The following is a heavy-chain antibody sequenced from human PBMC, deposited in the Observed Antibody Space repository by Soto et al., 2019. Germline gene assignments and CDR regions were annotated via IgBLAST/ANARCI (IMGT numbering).Heavy chain of an antibody. D-gene: IGHD3-10*01. V-gene: IGHV1-69*13. J-gene: IGHJ4*02. CDR3: ARDRDDYGSGNYYNRIDF. CDR2: IIPLFGTP. Sequence: ASVKVSCKASGGIFSTYAISWLRQAPGQGLEWMGGIIPLFGTPNYAQRFQGRVTITADESTSTAYKELSRLRSEDTAVYYCARDRDDYGSGNYYNRIDFWGQGTLVTVSS. CDR1: GGIFSTYA.